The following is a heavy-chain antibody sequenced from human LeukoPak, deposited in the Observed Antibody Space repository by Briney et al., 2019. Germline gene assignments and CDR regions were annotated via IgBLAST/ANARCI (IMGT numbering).Heavy chain of an antibody. D-gene: IGHD5-12*01. CDR1: GFTFSSYA. Sequence: PGGSLRLSCAASGFTFSSYAMHWVRQAPGKGLEWVAVISYDGSNKYYADSVKGRFTISRDNSKNTLYLQMNSLRAEDTAVYYCATSSGYDEMVFGYWGQGTLVTVSS. V-gene: IGHV3-30-3*01. CDR2: ISYDGSNK. J-gene: IGHJ4*02. CDR3: ATSSGYDEMVFGY.